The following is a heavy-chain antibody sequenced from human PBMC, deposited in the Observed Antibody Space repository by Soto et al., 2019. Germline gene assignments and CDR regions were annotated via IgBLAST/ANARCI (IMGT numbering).Heavy chain of an antibody. V-gene: IGHV3-48*01. D-gene: IGHD3-3*01. CDR2: ISSSSSTI. J-gene: IGHJ4*02. CDR3: ARDGNSPSLEWLSDY. CDR1: GFTFSSYS. Sequence: GGSLRLSCAASGFTFSSYSMNWVRQAPGKGLEWVSYISSSSSTIYYADSVKGRFTISRDNAKNSLYLQMNSLRAEDTAVYYCARDGNSPSLEWLSDYWGQGTLVTVSS.